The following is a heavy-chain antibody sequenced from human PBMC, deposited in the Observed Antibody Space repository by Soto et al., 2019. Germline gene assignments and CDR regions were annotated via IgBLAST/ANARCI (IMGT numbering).Heavy chain of an antibody. V-gene: IGHV4-39*01. CDR2: IYYSGST. CDR3: ARRGGSSPFDY. J-gene: IGHJ4*02. D-gene: IGHD1-26*01. Sequence: QKQLQESGPGLVKPSETLSLTCTVSGGSISSSSYYWGWIRQSPGKGLEWIGNIYYSGSTYYNPSLKNRVTISVDTSKNQFSRKLSSVTAADTAVYYCARRGGSSPFDYWGQGTLVTVSS. CDR1: GGSISSSSYY.